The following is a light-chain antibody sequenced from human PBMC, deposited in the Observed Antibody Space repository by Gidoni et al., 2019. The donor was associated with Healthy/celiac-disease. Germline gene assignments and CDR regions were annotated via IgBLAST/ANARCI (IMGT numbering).Light chain of an antibody. CDR3: QQYNSYSPT. Sequence: DIQMTQSPSTLSASVGDRVTITCRASQSISSWLAWYQQKPGKAPKLLIYKASSLERWVPSRFSGSGSGTDFTLTISSRQPDDFATYYCQQYNSYSPTFXXXTKVEIK. CDR1: QSISSW. CDR2: KAS. V-gene: IGKV1-5*03. J-gene: IGKJ1*01.